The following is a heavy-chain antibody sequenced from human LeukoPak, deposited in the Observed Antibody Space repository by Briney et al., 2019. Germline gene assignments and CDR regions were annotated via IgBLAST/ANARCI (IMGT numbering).Heavy chain of an antibody. Sequence: SETLSLTCAVSGYSISSGYYWGWIRQPPGKGLEWIGSIYHSGSTYYNPSLKSRVTISVDTSKNQFSLKLSSVTAADTAVYYCARNLEITIFGVAILDYFDYWGQGTLVTVSS. CDR2: IYHSGST. D-gene: IGHD3-3*01. CDR1: GYSISSGYY. V-gene: IGHV4-38-2*01. J-gene: IGHJ4*02. CDR3: ARNLEITIFGVAILDYFDY.